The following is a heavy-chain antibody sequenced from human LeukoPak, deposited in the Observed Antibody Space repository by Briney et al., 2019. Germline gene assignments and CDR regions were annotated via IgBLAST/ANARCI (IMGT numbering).Heavy chain of an antibody. CDR1: GGSISSYY. Sequence: TSETLSLTCTVSGGSISSYYWSWIRQPPGKGLEWIGYIYYSGSTNYNPSLKSRVTISVDTSKNQFSLKLSSVTAADTAVYYCARVGGVTMVRGLTAYYYYYMDVWGKGTTVTVSS. CDR3: ARVGGVTMVRGLTAYYYYYMDV. J-gene: IGHJ6*03. V-gene: IGHV4-59*12. D-gene: IGHD3-10*01. CDR2: IYYSGST.